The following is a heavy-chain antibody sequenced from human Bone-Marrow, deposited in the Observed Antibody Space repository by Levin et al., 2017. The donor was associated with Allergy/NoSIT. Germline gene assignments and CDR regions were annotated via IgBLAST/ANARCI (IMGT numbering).Heavy chain of an antibody. V-gene: IGHV3-7*01. CDR3: GRIRYGTGSYYDS. J-gene: IGHJ4*02. CDR2: IKEDGSQK. D-gene: IGHD3-10*01. Sequence: LSLTCVASGITFNRTWMSWVRQAPGKGLEWVADIKEDGSQKYYEDSVKGRFTISRDNAENSLYLQMNSLRAEDTAVYFCGRIRYGTGSYYDSWGQGTLVTVSS. CDR1: GITFNRTW.